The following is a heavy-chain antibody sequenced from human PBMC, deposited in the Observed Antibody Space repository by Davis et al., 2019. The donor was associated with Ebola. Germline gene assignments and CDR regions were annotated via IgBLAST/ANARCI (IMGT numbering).Heavy chain of an antibody. CDR2: TNHSGST. Sequence: MPSETLSLTCAVYGGSLSGYYWSWIRQSPGKGLEWIGETNHSGSTNYNSSLKSRVTISVDTSKNQFSLKLSSVTAADTAVYYCARGKDSSGYPYYFDYWGQGTLVTVSS. CDR3: ARGKDSSGYPYYFDY. D-gene: IGHD3-22*01. J-gene: IGHJ4*02. V-gene: IGHV4-34*01. CDR1: GGSLSGYY.